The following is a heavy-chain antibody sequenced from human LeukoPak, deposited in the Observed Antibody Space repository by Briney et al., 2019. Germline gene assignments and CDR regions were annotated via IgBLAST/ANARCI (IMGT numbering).Heavy chain of an antibody. V-gene: IGHV3-23*01. Sequence: GGSLRLSCAASGFTFSSYAMSWVRQAPGKGLEWVSAISGSGGSTYHADSVKGRFTISRDNSKNTLYLQMSSLRAEDTAVYYCARESSVAAFNWFDPWGQGTLVTVSS. CDR2: ISGSGGST. CDR3: ARESSVAAFNWFDP. CDR1: GFTFSSYA. J-gene: IGHJ5*02. D-gene: IGHD6-19*01.